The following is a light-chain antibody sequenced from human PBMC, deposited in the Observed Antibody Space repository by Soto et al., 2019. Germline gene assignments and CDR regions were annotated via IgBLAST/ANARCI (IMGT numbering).Light chain of an antibody. V-gene: IGLV2-14*03. CDR2: DVS. CDR1: SSDVGGYNS. CDR3: SSYTSSSTVV. J-gene: IGLJ2*01. Sequence: QSALTQPASVSGSPGQSITISCTGTSSDVGGYNSVSWYQQHPGKAPKLMIYDVSNRPSGVSKRFSGSKSVNTASLTISGLQAEDEADYYCSSYTSSSTVVFGGGTKVTVL.